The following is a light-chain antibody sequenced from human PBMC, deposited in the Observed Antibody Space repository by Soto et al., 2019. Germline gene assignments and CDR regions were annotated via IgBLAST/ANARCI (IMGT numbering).Light chain of an antibody. CDR3: TSFAAGINYV. J-gene: IGLJ6*01. CDR2: EVS. V-gene: IGLV2-14*03. Sequence: QSALTQPASVSGSPGQSITISCSGTRSDIGVYDYVSWYQQHPDEAPKLMIYEVSHRLSEISYRFSGSKSGNTASLTISGLQAEDEGEYYCTSFAAGINYVFGGGTKVTVL. CDR1: RSDIGVYDY.